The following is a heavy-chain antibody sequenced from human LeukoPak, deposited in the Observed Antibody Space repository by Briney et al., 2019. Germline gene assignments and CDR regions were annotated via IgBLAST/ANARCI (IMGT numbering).Heavy chain of an antibody. V-gene: IGHV3-30*03. CDR3: ASPAFFDI. D-gene: IGHD3-3*02. CDR2: ISYDGSNK. J-gene: IGHJ3*02. CDR1: GFTFSSYG. Sequence: GGSLRLSCAASGFTFSSYGMHWVRQAPGKGLEWVAVISYDGSNKYYADSVKGRFTISRDNSKNTLYLQMNSLRAEDTAVYYCASPAFFDIWGQGTMVTVSS.